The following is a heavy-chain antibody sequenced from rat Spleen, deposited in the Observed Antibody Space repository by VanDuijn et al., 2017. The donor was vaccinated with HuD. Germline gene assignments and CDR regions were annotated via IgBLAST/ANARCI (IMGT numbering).Heavy chain of an antibody. J-gene: IGHJ2*01. D-gene: IGHD1-12*02. CDR2: ISNTGGSI. CDR1: GFTFNNYW. V-gene: IGHV5-31*01. CDR3: ARRWDYYFDY. Sequence: EVQLVESDGGLVQPGRSLKLSCVASGFTFNNYWLTWIRQAPGKGLEWVASISNTGGSIYYPDSVKGRFTISRDNAKSILYLQMDSLRSEDTATYYCARRWDYYFDYWGQGVMVTVSS.